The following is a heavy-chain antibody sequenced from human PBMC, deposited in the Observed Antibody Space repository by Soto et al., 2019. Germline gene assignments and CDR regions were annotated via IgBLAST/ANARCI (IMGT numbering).Heavy chain of an antibody. Sequence: QVQLVESGGGVVQPGRSLRLSCAVSGFSFSSYAMFWVRQAPGKGLEWVAIISFDGINKYYADSVKGRFTISKDNSKNTLHLEMNSLRAEDTSMYYCARGYSSGPIDYFDHWGQGTLGTASA. D-gene: IGHD6-19*01. J-gene: IGHJ4*02. CDR1: GFSFSSYA. CDR2: ISFDGINK. CDR3: ARGYSSGPIDYFDH. V-gene: IGHV3-30-3*01.